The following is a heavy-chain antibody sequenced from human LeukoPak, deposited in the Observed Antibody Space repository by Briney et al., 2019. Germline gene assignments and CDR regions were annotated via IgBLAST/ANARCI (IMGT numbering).Heavy chain of an antibody. CDR1: GLTSGIYA. Sequence: PGGSLRLSCAASGLTSGIYAMSWIRQAPGKGLEWVSYISSSGSTIYYADSVKGRFTISRDNAKNSLYLQMNSLRAEDTAVYYCARSRGVATIPYGMDVWGQGTTVTVSS. CDR3: ARSRGVATIPYGMDV. J-gene: IGHJ6*02. V-gene: IGHV3-11*01. CDR2: ISSSGSTI. D-gene: IGHD5-12*01.